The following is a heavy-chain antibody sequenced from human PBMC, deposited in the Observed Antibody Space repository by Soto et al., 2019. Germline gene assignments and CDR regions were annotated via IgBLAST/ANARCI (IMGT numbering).Heavy chain of an antibody. CDR3: ARGDLIRDF. CDR2: INHSGNT. J-gene: IGHJ4*02. CDR1: GGSFSDYY. Sequence: XXTLSLTFAVYGGSFSDYYWSWIRQPPGKGLEWIGDINHSGNTNYSPSLKSRVTISVDTSKNQFSLKLSSVTAADTAVDYCARGDLIRDFWGQGTLVTVSS. V-gene: IGHV4-34*01.